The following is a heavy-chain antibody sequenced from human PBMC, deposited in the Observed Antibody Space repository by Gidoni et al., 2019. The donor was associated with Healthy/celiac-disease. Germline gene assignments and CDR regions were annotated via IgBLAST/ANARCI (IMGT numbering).Heavy chain of an antibody. CDR2: IEPGDSDT. CDR1: GYSFTSYW. Sequence: EVQLVQAGAAVKKPGESLKISCKGSGYSFTSYWIGWVRQMPGKGLEWMGIIEPGDSDTSYSPSFQGQVTISADKSISTAYLQWSSLKASDTAMYYCARTRYSSSSVRWFDPWGQGTLVTVSS. V-gene: IGHV5-51*01. J-gene: IGHJ5*02. CDR3: ARTRYSSSSVRWFDP. D-gene: IGHD6-6*01.